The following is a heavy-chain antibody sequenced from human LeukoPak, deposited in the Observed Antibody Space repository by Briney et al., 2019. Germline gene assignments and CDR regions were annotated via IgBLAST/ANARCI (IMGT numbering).Heavy chain of an antibody. CDR1: GFTFGDYA. V-gene: IGHV3-21*01. CDR3: ARDRSSSSDY. D-gene: IGHD6-6*01. Sequence: GGSLRLSCTASGFTFGDYAMSWVRQAPGKGLEWVSSISSSSSYIYYADSVKGRFTISRDNAKNSLYLQMNSLRAEDTAVYYCARDRSSSSDYWGQGTLVTVSS. J-gene: IGHJ4*02. CDR2: ISSSSSYI.